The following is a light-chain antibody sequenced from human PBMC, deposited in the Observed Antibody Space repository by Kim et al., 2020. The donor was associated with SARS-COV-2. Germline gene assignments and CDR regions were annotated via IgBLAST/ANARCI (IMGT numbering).Light chain of an antibody. J-gene: IGKJ4*01. V-gene: IGKV3-15*01. Sequence: ETLMTQSPATLSVSPGERATLSCRASQTISINLAWYQQKPGQAPRPLIYGASTRATGVPARFSGSGSGTEFTLTVSSLQSEDFAVYYCQQYNKWPTFGGGTKLEI. CDR2: GAS. CDR3: QQYNKWPT. CDR1: QTISIN.